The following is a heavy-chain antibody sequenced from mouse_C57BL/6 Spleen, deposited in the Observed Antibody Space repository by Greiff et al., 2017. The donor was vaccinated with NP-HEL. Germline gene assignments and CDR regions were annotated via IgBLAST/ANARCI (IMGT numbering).Heavy chain of an antibody. CDR1: GYSFTDYN. CDR2: INPNYGTT. Sequence: EVHLVESGPELVKPGASVKISCKASGYSFTDYNMNWVKQSNGKSLEWIGVINPNYGTTSYNQKFKGKATLTVDQSSSTAYMQLNSLTSEDSAVYYCARRGYGSHYYAMDYWGQGTSVTVSS. CDR3: ARRGYGSHYYAMDY. V-gene: IGHV1-39*01. D-gene: IGHD1-1*01. J-gene: IGHJ4*01.